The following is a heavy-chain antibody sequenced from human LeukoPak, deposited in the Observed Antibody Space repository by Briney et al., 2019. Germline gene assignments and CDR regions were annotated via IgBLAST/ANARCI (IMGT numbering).Heavy chain of an antibody. CDR3: ARDFGDYYGSGAN. CDR2: IYYSGST. CDR1: GVSISSGDYY. Sequence: PSETLSLTCTVSGVSISSGDYYWSWIRQPPGKGLEWIGYIYYSGSTYYNPSLKSRVTISVDTSKNQFSLKLSSVTAADTAVYYCARDFGDYYGSGANWGQGTLVTVSS. D-gene: IGHD3-10*01. V-gene: IGHV4-30-4*08. J-gene: IGHJ4*02.